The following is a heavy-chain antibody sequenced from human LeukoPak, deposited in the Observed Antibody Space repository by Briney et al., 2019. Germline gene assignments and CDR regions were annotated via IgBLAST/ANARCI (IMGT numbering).Heavy chain of an antibody. CDR1: GFTFSSYS. V-gene: IGHV3-21*04. Sequence: PGGSLRLSCAASGFTFSSYSMNWVRQAPGKGLEWVSSISSSSYIYYADSVKGRFTISRDNAKNSLYLQMNSLRAEDTAVYYCAKDPSNPPSYYFDYWGQGTLVTVSS. J-gene: IGHJ4*02. CDR3: AKDPSNPPSYYFDY. CDR2: ISSSSYI.